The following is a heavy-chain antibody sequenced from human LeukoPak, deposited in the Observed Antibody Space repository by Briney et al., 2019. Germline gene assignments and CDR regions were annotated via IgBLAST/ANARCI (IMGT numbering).Heavy chain of an antibody. D-gene: IGHD3-10*02. CDR2: VNNFGDTT. Sequence: GGSLRLSCAASGFTFSRYAMTWVRHAPGKGLEWVSTVNNFGDTTHYADSVKGRFTISRDNSGSTLYLQMNSLRADDTAEYFCASQHPPMFFWGQGALVTVSS. J-gene: IGHJ4*02. V-gene: IGHV3-23*01. CDR3: ASQHPPMFF. CDR1: GFTFSRYA.